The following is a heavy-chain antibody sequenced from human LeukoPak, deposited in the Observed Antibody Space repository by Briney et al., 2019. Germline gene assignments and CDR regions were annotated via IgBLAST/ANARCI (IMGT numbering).Heavy chain of an antibody. V-gene: IGHV4-30-2*01. CDR1: GGSISSGGYY. Sequence: SQTLSLTCTVSGGSISSGGYYWRWIRQPPGKGLEWIGYNYHSGSPYYNQSLMSRVTISVDRSKNPFSLKLSSVTAADTAVYSCLREGLSTAAAGLDDWGQGSLVTVSS. CDR3: LREGLSTAAAGLDD. CDR2: NYHSGSP. D-gene: IGHD6-13*01. J-gene: IGHJ4*02.